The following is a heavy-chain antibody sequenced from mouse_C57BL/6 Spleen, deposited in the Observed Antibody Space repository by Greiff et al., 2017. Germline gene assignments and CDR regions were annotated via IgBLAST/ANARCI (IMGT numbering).Heavy chain of an antibody. CDR1: GYTFTSYW. J-gene: IGHJ4*01. CDR3: GGYGSSYAYAMDY. D-gene: IGHD1-1*01. CDR2: IYPGSGST. Sequence: QVQLQQSGAELVKPGASVKISCKASGYTFTSYWITWVKQRPGQGLEWIGDIYPGSGSTTYNEKFKSKDTLTVDTSSSTAYMQLSSLTSEDSAVYYCGGYGSSYAYAMDYWGQGTSVTVSS. V-gene: IGHV1-55*01.